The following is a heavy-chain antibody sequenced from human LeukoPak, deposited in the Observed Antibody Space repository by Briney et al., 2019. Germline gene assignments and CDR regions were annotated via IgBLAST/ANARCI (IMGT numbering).Heavy chain of an antibody. CDR2: IKQDGSEK. V-gene: IGHV3-7*01. CDR3: ARALWFGETFPAY. CDR1: GFTFSSYW. J-gene: IGHJ4*02. Sequence: GGSLRLSCAASGFTFSSYWMSWVRQAPGKGLEWVANIKQDGSEKYYVDSVKGRFTISRDNAKNSLYLQMNSLRAEDTAVYYCARALWFGETFPAYWGQGTLVTVSS. D-gene: IGHD3-10*01.